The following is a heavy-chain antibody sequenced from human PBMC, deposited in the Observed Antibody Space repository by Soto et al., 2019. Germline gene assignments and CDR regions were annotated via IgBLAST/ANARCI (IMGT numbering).Heavy chain of an antibody. D-gene: IGHD1-1*01. CDR3: AREAPQLERSYYFDY. CDR1: SGSISSSNW. V-gene: IGHV4-4*02. Sequence: SETLSLTCAVSSGSISSSNWWSWVRQPPGKGLEWIGEIYHSGSTNYNPSLKSRVTISVDKSKNQFSLKLSSVTAADTAVYYCAREAPQLERSYYFDYWGQGTLVTVSS. J-gene: IGHJ4*02. CDR2: IYHSGST.